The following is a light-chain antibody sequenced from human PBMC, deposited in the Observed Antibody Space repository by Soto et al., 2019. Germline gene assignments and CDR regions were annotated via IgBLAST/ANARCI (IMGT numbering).Light chain of an antibody. V-gene: IGKV4-1*01. Sequence: DIVMTQSPDSLAVSLGERATINCKSSQSVLYSSNNKNYLAWYQQKPGQPPKLLIYWASTRESGVPDRLSGSGSGTDFTLTISSLQAEDVAVYYCQQYYSTPRTFGQGPKVEIK. J-gene: IGKJ1*01. CDR2: WAS. CDR1: QSVLYSSNNKNY. CDR3: QQYYSTPRT.